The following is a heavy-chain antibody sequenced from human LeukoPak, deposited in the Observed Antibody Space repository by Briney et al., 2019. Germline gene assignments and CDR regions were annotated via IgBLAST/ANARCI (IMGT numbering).Heavy chain of an antibody. V-gene: IGHV4-59*11. CDR2: IYYSGST. CDR1: GGSIGSHY. D-gene: IGHD2-2*01. J-gene: IGHJ4*02. Sequence: SETLSLTCTVSGGSIGSHYWSWIRQPPGKGLEWIGYIYYSGSTNYNPSLKSRVTISVDTSKNQFSLKLSSVTAADTAVYYCARAPGVPAAEFDYWGQGTLVTVSS. CDR3: ARAPGVPAAEFDY.